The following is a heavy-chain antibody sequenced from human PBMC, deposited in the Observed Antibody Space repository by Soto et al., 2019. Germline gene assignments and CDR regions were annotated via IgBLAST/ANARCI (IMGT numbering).Heavy chain of an antibody. D-gene: IGHD3-3*01. CDR1: GGTFSTYI. CDR2: IIPIPDIT. V-gene: IGHV1-69*08. CDR3: GRDRITTRGDAFDL. J-gene: IGHJ3*01. Sequence: QVQLVQSGAEVRKPGSSVKVSCKAPGGTFSTYIISWVRQAPGQGLEWMGRIIPIPDITNYAQKFQGRVTVTADRSKDNAYMELNRLKSEDTGVYYCGRDRITTRGDAFDLWGQGTMVTVSS.